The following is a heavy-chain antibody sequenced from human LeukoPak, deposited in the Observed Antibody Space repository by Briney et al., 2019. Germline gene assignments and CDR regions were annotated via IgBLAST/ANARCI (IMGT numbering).Heavy chain of an antibody. CDR3: ARGIVGVFGAFDI. CDR2: IYYSGST. J-gene: IGHJ3*02. D-gene: IGHD1-26*01. CDR1: GGSISSGGYY. Sequence: SQTLSLTCTVSGGSISSGGYYWSWIRQHPGKGLEWIGYIYYSGSTNYNPSLKSRVTISVDTSKNQFSLKLSSVTAADTAVYYCARGIVGVFGAFDIWGQGTMVTVSS. V-gene: IGHV4-31*03.